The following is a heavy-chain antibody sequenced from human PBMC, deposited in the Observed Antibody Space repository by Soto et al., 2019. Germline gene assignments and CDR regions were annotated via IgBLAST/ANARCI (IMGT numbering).Heavy chain of an antibody. J-gene: IGHJ4*02. CDR2: ISYDGSDK. Sequence: GGSLRLSCAASGCTFSSYAMHWVRQAPGKGLEWVALISYDGSDKDYADSVKGRFTISRDNSRNTLFLQMNSLRAEDTAVYYCARDYYKYYDSSGYYRSPAYWGQGT. D-gene: IGHD3-22*01. CDR3: ARDYYKYYDSSGYYRSPAY. CDR1: GCTFSSYA. V-gene: IGHV3-30-3*01.